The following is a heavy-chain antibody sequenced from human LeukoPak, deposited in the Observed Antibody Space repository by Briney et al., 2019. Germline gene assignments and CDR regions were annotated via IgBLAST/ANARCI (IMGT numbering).Heavy chain of an antibody. CDR2: ISGSDSST. V-gene: IGHV3-23*01. D-gene: IGHD6-19*01. CDR3: AKAGWYRYFDY. CDR1: GYSFTGYW. J-gene: IGHJ4*02. Sequence: PGESLKISCKGSGYSFTGYWIGWVRQAPGKGLEWVSGISGSDSSTCYPDSVKGRFTISRDNSKNTLYLQMNSLRAEDTAVYYCAKAGWYRYFDYWGQGTLVTVSS.